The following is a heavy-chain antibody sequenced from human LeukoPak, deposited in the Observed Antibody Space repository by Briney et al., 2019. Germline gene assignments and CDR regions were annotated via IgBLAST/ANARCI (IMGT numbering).Heavy chain of an antibody. J-gene: IGHJ4*02. CDR1: GGSISSYY. CDR2: IYYSGST. V-gene: IGHV4-59*08. Sequence: SETLSLTCTVSGGSISSYYWSWIRQPPGKGLEWIGYIYYSGSTNYNPSLKSRVTISVDTPKNQFSLKLSSVTAADTAVYYCARQVRATSTSYFDYWGQGTLVTVSS. D-gene: IGHD1-26*01. CDR3: ARQVRATSTSYFDY.